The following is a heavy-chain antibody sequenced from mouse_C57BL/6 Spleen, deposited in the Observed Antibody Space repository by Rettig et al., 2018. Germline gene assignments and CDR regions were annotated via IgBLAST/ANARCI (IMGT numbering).Heavy chain of an antibody. CDR3: TTRLRYGGLYAMDY. D-gene: IGHD1-1*01. J-gene: IGHJ4*01. V-gene: IGHV14-4*01. Sequence: EVQLQQSGAELVRPGASVKLSCTASGFNIKDDYMHWVKQRPEQGLEWIGWIDPENGDTEYASKFQGKATITADTSSNTAYLQLSSLTSEDTAVYYCTTRLRYGGLYAMDYWGQGTSVTVSS. CDR2: IDPENGDT. CDR1: GFNIKDDY.